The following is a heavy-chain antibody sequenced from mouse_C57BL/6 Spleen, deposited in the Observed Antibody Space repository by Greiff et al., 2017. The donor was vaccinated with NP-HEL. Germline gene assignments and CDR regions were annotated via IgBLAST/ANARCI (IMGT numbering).Heavy chain of an antibody. CDR3: TRSGDYCAMDY. Sequence: QVQLKQSGAELVRPGASVTLSCKASGYTFTDYEMHWVKQTPVHGLEWIGAIDPETGGTAYNQKFKGQAILTADKSSSTAYMELRSLTSDDSAVYYCTRSGDYCAMDYWGQGTSVTVSS. D-gene: IGHD3-1*01. V-gene: IGHV1-15*01. CDR1: GYTFTDYE. CDR2: IDPETGGT. J-gene: IGHJ4*01.